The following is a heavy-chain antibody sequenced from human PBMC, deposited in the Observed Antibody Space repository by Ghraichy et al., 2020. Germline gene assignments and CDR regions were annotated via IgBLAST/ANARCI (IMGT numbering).Heavy chain of an antibody. CDR2: ISDNGGST. J-gene: IGHJ4*02. CDR1: GFTFGSYA. Sequence: GGSLRLSCAASGFTFGSYAMNWVRQAPGKGLEWVSAISDNGGSTYYADSVKGRFTISRDNSKNTLYLQMNSLRAEDTAIYYCAKVDSSGWYGALSFDYWGQGTLVTVS. CDR3: AKVDSSGWYGALSFDY. D-gene: IGHD6-19*01. V-gene: IGHV3-23*01.